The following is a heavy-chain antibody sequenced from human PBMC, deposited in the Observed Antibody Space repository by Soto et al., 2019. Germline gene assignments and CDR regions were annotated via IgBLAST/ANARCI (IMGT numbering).Heavy chain of an antibody. CDR3: ARIIGYGYHYYGLDV. D-gene: IGHD5-18*01. CDR1: GFTFSSYS. V-gene: IGHV3-21*03. J-gene: IGHJ6*02. Sequence: GGSLRLSCAASGFTFSSYSMNWVRQAPGKGLEWVSSINSSGSYKYYADSVKGRFTISRDNAKNSLYLQMNSLRAEDTAVYYCARIIGYGYHYYGLDVWGQGTTVTVSS. CDR2: INSSGSYK.